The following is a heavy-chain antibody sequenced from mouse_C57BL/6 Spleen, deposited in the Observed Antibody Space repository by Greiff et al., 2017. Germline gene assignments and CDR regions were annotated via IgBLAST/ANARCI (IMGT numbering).Heavy chain of an antibody. CDR2: IYPGSGST. CDR3: ARGNYDGSSRYYFDY. D-gene: IGHD1-1*01. Sequence: QVQLQQPGAELVKPGASVKMSCKASGYTFTSYWITWVKQRPGQGLEWLGDIYPGSGSTNSNEKFKSKATLTVDTSTSPAYMQLSSLTSEDSAVYYCARGNYDGSSRYYFDYGGQGTTLTGAS. V-gene: IGHV1-55*01. J-gene: IGHJ2*01. CDR1: GYTFTSYW.